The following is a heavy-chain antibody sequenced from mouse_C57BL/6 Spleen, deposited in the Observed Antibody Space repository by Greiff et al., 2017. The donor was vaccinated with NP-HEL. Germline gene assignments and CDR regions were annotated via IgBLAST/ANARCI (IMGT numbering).Heavy chain of an antibody. J-gene: IGHJ4*01. CDR1: GYTFTDYE. Sequence: QVQLQQSGAELVRPGASVTLSCKASGYTFTDYEMHWVKQTPVHGLEWIGALDPETGGTAYNQKFKGKAILTADKSSSTAYMELRSLTSEDSAVYYCTRSEAPYYYAIDYWGQGTSVTVSS. V-gene: IGHV1-15*01. CDR2: LDPETGGT. CDR3: TRSEAPYYYAIDY.